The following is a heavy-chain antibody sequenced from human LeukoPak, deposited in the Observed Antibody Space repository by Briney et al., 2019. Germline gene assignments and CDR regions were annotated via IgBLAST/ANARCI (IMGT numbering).Heavy chain of an antibody. D-gene: IGHD5-18*01. CDR2: ISSSSSYI. CDR3: ASLDTAMVTSGY. Sequence: GGSLRLSCAASGFTFSSYSMNWVRQAPGKGLEWVSSISSSSSYIYYADSVKGRFTISGDNAKNSLYLQMNSLRAEDTAVYYCASLDTAMVTSGYWGQGTLVTVSS. J-gene: IGHJ4*02. CDR1: GFTFSSYS. V-gene: IGHV3-21*01.